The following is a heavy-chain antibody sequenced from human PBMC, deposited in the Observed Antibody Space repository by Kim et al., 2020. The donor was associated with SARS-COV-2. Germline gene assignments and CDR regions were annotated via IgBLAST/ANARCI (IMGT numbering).Heavy chain of an antibody. D-gene: IGHD1-1*01. CDR1: GYTFTGYC. Sequence: ASVKVSCKASGYTFTGYCLHWVRQAPGQGLEWMGWINRNNGGTNYAQNFQGRVTMTRDTSISTAFIELSGLRSDDTAVYYCATGNEIYYFNYWGQGTLVTVSS. V-gene: IGHV1-2*02. CDR2: INRNNGGT. J-gene: IGHJ4*02. CDR3: ATGNEIYYFNY.